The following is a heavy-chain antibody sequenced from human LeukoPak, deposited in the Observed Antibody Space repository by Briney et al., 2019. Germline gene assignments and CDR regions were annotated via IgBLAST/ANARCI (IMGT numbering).Heavy chain of an antibody. CDR3: AKERATTTSFDY. J-gene: IGHJ4*02. CDR2: IGGNGGGT. Sequence: GGSLRLSCAASGFTFSSFPMSWVRQAPGTGLEWVSIIGGNGGGTYYADSVKGRFTTSRDNSKNTLYLQMNSLRAEDTAVYFCAKERATTTSFDYWGQGTLVTVSS. CDR1: GFTFSSFP. D-gene: IGHD4-11*01. V-gene: IGHV3-23*01.